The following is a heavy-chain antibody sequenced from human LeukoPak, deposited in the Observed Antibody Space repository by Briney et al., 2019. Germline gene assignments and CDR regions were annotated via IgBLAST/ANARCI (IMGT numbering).Heavy chain of an antibody. J-gene: IGHJ3*02. V-gene: IGHV1-69*04. CDR2: IIPILGIA. CDR1: GGTFSSYA. D-gene: IGHD3-9*01. Sequence: ASVKVSCKASGGTFSSYAISWVRQAPGQGLEWMGRIIPILGIANYAQKFQGRVTITADKSTSTAYMELSSLRSEDTAVYYCARDITYYDISDAFDIWGQGTMVTVSS. CDR3: ARDITYYDISDAFDI.